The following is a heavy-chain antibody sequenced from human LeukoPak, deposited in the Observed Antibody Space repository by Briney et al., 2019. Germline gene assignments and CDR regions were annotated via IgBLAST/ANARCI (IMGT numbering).Heavy chain of an antibody. CDR2: IYYSGST. Sequence: SETLSLTCTVSGGSISSSSYYWGWIRQPPGKGLEWIGSIYYSGSTYYNPSLKSRATISVDTSKNQFSLKPSSVTAADTAVYYCSRGYSSGWHTSPDYWGQGTLVTVSS. CDR3: SRGYSSGWHTSPDY. J-gene: IGHJ4*02. CDR1: GGSISSSSYY. V-gene: IGHV4-39*01. D-gene: IGHD6-19*01.